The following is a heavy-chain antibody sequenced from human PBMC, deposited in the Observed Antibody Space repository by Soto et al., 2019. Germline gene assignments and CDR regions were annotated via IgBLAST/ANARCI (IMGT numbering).Heavy chain of an antibody. CDR3: ARDGGAY. CDR2: MSYDGSNK. D-gene: IGHD3-16*01. V-gene: IGHV3-30-3*01. Sequence: QVQLVESGGGVVQPGRSLRLSCAASGFTFSSYAMHWVRRAPGKGLEWMAVMSYDGSNKYYADSVKGRFTISRDNSKNTLYLEMNSQSPEDTARYYCARDGGAYWGQGTLVIVSS. J-gene: IGHJ4*02. CDR1: GFTFSSYA.